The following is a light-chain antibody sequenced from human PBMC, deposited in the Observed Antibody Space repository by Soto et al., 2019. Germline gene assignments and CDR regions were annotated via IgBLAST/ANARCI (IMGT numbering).Light chain of an antibody. CDR2: WAS. J-gene: IGKJ1*01. V-gene: IGKV4-1*01. Sequence: DIVMTQSPDSLAVSLGERATINCKSSQSVLYSSNNKNYLAWYQQKPGQPPKLLIFWASSRKSGVPDRFSGSGSGTDSTLTISSLQAEDVAVYYCQQYYSTPRTFGQGTKVEIK. CDR1: QSVLYSSNNKNY. CDR3: QQYYSTPRT.